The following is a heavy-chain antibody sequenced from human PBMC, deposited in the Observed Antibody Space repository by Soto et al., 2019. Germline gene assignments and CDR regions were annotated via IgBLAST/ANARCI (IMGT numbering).Heavy chain of an antibody. D-gene: IGHD3-16*02. CDR1: GYTFTSYG. V-gene: IGHV1-18*01. J-gene: IGHJ4*02. Sequence: ASVKVSCKASGYTFTSYGISWVRQAPGQGLEWMGWISAYNGNTNYAQKLQGRVTMTTDTSTRTAYMELRSLRSDDTAVYYCAREDPYDYIWGSYRDYFDYWGQGTLVTVSS. CDR3: AREDPYDYIWGSYRDYFDY. CDR2: ISAYNGNT.